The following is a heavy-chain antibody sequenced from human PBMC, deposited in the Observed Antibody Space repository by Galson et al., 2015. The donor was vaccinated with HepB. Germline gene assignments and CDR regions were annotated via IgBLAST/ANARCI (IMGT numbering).Heavy chain of an antibody. CDR2: IWYDGSNK. CDR3: AREGYYYDSSGYFPY. Sequence: SLRLSCAASGFTFSSYGMHWVRQAPGKGLEWVAVIWYDGSNKYYADSVKGRFTISRDNSKNTLYLQMNSLRAEDTAVYYCAREGYYYDSSGYFPYWGQGTLVTVSS. CDR1: GFTFSSYG. J-gene: IGHJ4*02. V-gene: IGHV3-33*01. D-gene: IGHD3-22*01.